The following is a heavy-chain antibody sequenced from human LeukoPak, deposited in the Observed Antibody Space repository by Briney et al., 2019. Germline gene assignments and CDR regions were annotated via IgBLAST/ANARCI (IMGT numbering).Heavy chain of an antibody. CDR3: AREEGGFHY. CDR1: GVTFSSYW. V-gene: IGHV3-7*01. J-gene: IGHJ4*02. D-gene: IGHD3-16*01. CDR2: IKQDGSEK. Sequence: GGSLRLSCAVSGVTFSSYWMSWVRQAPGKGLEWVANIKQDGSEKYYVDSVKGRFTISRDNAKNSLYLQMNSLRAEDTAVYYCAREEGGFHYWGQGSLVTVSS.